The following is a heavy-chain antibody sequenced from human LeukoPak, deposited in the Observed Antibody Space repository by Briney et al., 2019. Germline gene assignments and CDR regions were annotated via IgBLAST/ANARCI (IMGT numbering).Heavy chain of an antibody. V-gene: IGHV3-23*01. CDR1: GFTFDNCA. Sequence: GGSLRLSCAASGFTFDNCAMNWVRQSPGKSLEWVSGISGSGGSTHYADSVKGRFTVSRDNSKNTLYLQMDSLRPEDTAVYYCTKEALSIVLYGFDLWGQGTLVTVSS. J-gene: IGHJ4*02. CDR3: TKEALSIVLYGFDL. D-gene: IGHD1-26*01. CDR2: ISGSGGST.